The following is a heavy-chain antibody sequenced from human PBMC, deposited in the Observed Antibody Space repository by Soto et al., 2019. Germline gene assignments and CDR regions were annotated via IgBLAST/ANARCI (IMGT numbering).Heavy chain of an antibody. J-gene: IGHJ6*02. CDR1: GGTFSSYA. Sequence: VQLVQSGAEVKKPGSSVKVSCKASGGTFSSYAISWVRQAPGQGLEWMGGIIPIFGTANYEQKFQGRVTITADESTSTAYKELSSLRSEDTAVYYCARHVPAAGYYYGMDVWGQGTTVTGSS. V-gene: IGHV1-69*12. CDR2: IIPIFGTA. D-gene: IGHD2-2*01. CDR3: ARHVPAAGYYYGMDV.